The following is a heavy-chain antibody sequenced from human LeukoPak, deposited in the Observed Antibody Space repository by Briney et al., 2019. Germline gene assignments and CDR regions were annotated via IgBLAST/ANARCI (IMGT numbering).Heavy chain of an antibody. V-gene: IGHV3-53*01. CDR3: ARSTGTRNYYYDVMNG. J-gene: IGHJ6*02. CDR2: IYSGGRT. CDR1: GFTLSSNY. Sequence: GGSLRLSCAASGFTLSSNYMSWVRQAPGKGLEWVSVIYSGGRTYYADSVKGRFTISRDNSKNTLYLQMNSLRAEDTAVYYCARSTGTRNYYYDVMNGWGQGTTVTVS. D-gene: IGHD1-1*01.